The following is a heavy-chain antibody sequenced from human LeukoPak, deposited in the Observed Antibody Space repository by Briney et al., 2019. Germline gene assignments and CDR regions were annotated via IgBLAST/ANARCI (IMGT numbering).Heavy chain of an antibody. J-gene: IGHJ4*02. V-gene: IGHV3-30*02. CDR3: AKDHGYSSSWYHFDY. Sequence: RGPLRLSCTASGVTFSSYGMHRHRQAPGKGLEPAALIRYDGSNKYYADSGRGRLPISTDNSKNTLYLQMNSMRAEDTAVYYCAKDHGYSSSWYHFDYWGQGTLVTVSS. D-gene: IGHD6-13*01. CDR2: IRYDGSNK. CDR1: GVTFSSYG.